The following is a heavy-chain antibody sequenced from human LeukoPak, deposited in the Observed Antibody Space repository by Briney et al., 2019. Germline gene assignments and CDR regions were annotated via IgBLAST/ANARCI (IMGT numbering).Heavy chain of an antibody. D-gene: IGHD3-22*01. CDR3: ASGPRITIFGVVTDYYYDSSGYYSYFDY. Sequence: GASVKVSCKASGGTFSSYAISWVRPAPGQGLEWMGRIIPILGIANYAQKFQGRVTITADKSTSTAYMELSSLRSEDTAVYYCASGPRITIFGVVTDYYYDSSGYYSYFDYWGQGTLVTVSS. CDR1: GGTFSSYA. CDR2: IIPILGIA. J-gene: IGHJ4*02. V-gene: IGHV1-69*04.